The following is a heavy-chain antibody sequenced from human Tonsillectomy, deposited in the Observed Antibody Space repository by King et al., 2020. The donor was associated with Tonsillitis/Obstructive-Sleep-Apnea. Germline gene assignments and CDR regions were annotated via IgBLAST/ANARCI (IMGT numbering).Heavy chain of an antibody. CDR3: ASSTIFGVVTSYMDV. CDR1: GYTFTSYG. CDR2: ISAYNGNT. V-gene: IGHV1-18*01. Sequence: VQLVESGAEVKKPGASVKVSCKASGYTFTSYGISWVRQAPGQGLEWMGWISAYNGNTKYAQKLQGRVTMTTDTSTSTAYMELRSRRSDDTAVYYCASSTIFGVVTSYMDVWGKGTTVTVSS. J-gene: IGHJ6*03. D-gene: IGHD3-3*01.